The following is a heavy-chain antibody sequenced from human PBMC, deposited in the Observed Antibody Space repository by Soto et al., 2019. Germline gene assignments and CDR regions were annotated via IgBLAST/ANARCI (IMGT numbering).Heavy chain of an antibody. CDR2: IYYSGST. V-gene: IGHV4-59*01. CDR3: ARAGGSYSVWYYYYGMDV. J-gene: IGHJ6*02. D-gene: IGHD1-26*01. Sequence: KPSETLSLTCTVSGGSISSYYWSWIRQPPGKGLEWIGYIYYSGSTNYNPSLKSRVTISVDTSKNQFSLKLSSVTAADTAVYYCARAGGSYSVWYYYYGMDVWGQGTTVTVSS. CDR1: GGSISSYY.